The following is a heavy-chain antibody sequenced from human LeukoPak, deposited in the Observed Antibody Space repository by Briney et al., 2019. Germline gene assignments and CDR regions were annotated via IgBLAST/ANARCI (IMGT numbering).Heavy chain of an antibody. Sequence: PGGSLRLSCAASGFTFSSYSMNWVRQAPGKGLEWVSSITSSTDYIYYADSVKGRFTISRDNTKNSVYLQMNSLRAEDTAVYYCARDWPSNCYPMDVWGHGTTVTVSS. CDR2: ITSSTDYI. J-gene: IGHJ6*02. CDR1: GFTFSSYS. D-gene: IGHD6-6*01. V-gene: IGHV3-21*01. CDR3: ARDWPSNCYPMDV.